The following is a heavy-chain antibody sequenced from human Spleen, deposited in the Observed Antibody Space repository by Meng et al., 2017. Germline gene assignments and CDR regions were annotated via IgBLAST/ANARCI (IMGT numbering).Heavy chain of an antibody. CDR1: GFTFSNNA. CDR3: AREPNYDILTGYYGWFDY. CDR2: ISGSGSRI. D-gene: IGHD3-9*01. Sequence: GESLKISCAASGFTFSNNAMSWVRQAPGKGLEWVSVISGSGSRIYYADSVKGLFTISRDNSKNTLYLQMNSLRAEDTAVYYCAREPNYDILTGYYGWFDYWGQGTLVTVSS. J-gene: IGHJ4*02. V-gene: IGHV3-23*01.